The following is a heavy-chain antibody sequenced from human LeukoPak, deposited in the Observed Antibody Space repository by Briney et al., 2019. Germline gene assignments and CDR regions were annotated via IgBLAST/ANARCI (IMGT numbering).Heavy chain of an antibody. CDR2: IYSGGST. D-gene: IGHD6-6*01. V-gene: IGHV3-53*01. Sequence: PGGSLRLSCAASGFTVSSNYMSWVRQAPGKGREWVSVIYSGGSTYYADSVKGRFTISRDNSKNTLYLQMNSLRAEDTAVYYCARDRGSIAARYYMDVWGKGTTVTVSS. CDR3: ARDRGSIAARYYMDV. J-gene: IGHJ6*03. CDR1: GFTVSSNY.